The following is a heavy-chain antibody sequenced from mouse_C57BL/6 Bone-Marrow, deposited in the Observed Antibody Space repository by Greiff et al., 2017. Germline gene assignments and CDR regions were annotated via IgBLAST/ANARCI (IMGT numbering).Heavy chain of an antibody. V-gene: IGHV1-5*01. CDR2: IYPGNSDT. CDR1: GYTFTSYW. CDR3: TRSLITTVVATNY. J-gene: IGHJ2*01. Sequence: DVKLQESGTVLARPGASVKMSCKTSGYTFTSYWMHWVKQRPGQGLEWIGAIYPGNSDTSYNQKFKGKAKLTAVTSASTAYMELSSLTNEDSAVYYCTRSLITTVVATNYWGQGTTLTVSS. D-gene: IGHD1-1*01.